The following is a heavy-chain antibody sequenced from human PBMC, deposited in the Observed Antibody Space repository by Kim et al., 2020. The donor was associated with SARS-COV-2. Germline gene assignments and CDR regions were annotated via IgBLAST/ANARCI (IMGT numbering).Heavy chain of an antibody. D-gene: IGHD1-26*01. CDR3: AGGAGRIGWFDP. J-gene: IGHJ5*02. V-gene: IGHV1-8*01. Sequence: GYAPKFQGRVTMTRNTSIRTAYMELSSLRSEDTAVYYWAGGAGRIGWFDPWGQGTLVTVSS.